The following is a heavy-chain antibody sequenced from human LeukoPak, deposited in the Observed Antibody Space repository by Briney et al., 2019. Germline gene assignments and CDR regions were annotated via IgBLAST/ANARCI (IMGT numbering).Heavy chain of an antibody. V-gene: IGHV3-21*01. CDR3: ARDPGYSAFDL. D-gene: IGHD5-12*01. Sequence: PGGSLRLSCSASGFTFRNFAISWVRQAPGKGLEWVSSIGGGDTHYADSVKGRFTISRDNAKKSLFLELNSLRADDTAVFYCARDPGYSAFDLWGQGSLVTVSS. J-gene: IGHJ4*02. CDR1: GFTFRNFA. CDR2: IGGGDT.